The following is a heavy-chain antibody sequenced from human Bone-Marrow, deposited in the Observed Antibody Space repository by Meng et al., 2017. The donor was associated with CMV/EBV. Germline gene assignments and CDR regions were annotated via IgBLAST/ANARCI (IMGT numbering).Heavy chain of an antibody. CDR1: GYTFTGYY. CDR2: INPNSGGT. J-gene: IGHJ5*02. Sequence: QLVRSGAEVNNPGAYVTVSCKASGYTFTGYYMHWARQAPGHGLEWMGWINPNSGGTNYAQKFQGRVTMTRDTSISTAYMELNRLRSDDTAVYYCAAIEYSSSRGWFDPWGQGTLVTVPS. D-gene: IGHD6-6*01. V-gene: IGHV1-2*02. CDR3: AAIEYSSSRGWFDP.